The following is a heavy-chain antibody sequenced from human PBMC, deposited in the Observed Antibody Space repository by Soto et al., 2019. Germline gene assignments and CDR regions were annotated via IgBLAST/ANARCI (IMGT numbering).Heavy chain of an antibody. V-gene: IGHV1-18*04. CDR2: ISGKNGNT. J-gene: IGHJ6*02. CDR3: ARVSSSIVVVPDYGMDV. D-gene: IGHD2-15*01. Sequence: QVQLVQSGVEVKKPGASVKVSCKASGYTFISHGISWVRQAPGQGLEWMGWISGKNGNTNYAQKLQGRVTVTTDTATSTAYMELRSLRSDDTAVYYCARVSSSIVVVPDYGMDVLGQGTTVTVSS. CDR1: GYTFISHG.